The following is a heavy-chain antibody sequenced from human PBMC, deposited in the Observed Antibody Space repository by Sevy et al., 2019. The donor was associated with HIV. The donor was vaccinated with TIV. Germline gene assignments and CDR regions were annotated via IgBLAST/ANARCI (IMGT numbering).Heavy chain of an antibody. CDR2: VKQDMSEK. D-gene: IGHD3-22*01. CDR3: ARAQQITMLVVIGGLYFDF. CDR1: GFTFNSYT. J-gene: IGHJ4*02. Sequence: GGSLRLSCTASGFTFNSYTMNWVRQAPGKGLEWVANVKQDMSEKYYADSVKGRFTISRDNAKNSLYLEMNSLRAEDTAVYYCARAQQITMLVVIGGLYFDFWGQGTLVTVSS. V-gene: IGHV3-7*01.